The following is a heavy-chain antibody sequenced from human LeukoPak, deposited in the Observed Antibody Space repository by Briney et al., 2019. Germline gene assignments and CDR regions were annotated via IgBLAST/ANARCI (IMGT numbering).Heavy chain of an antibody. CDR3: AKDLPSGIHIIMDV. V-gene: IGHV3-23*01. CDR1: GFTFSSYA. Sequence: GGSLRLSCAASGFTFSSYAMSWVRQAPGKGLEWVSAISGSGGSTYYADSVKGRFTISRDNSKNMLYLQMNSLRAEDTAVYYCAKDLPSGIHIIMDVWGQGTTVTVSS. CDR2: ISGSGGST. J-gene: IGHJ6*02. D-gene: IGHD3-10*01.